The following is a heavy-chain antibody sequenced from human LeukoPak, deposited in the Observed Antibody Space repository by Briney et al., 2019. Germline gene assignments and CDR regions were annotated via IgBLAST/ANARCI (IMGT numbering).Heavy chain of an antibody. J-gene: IGHJ4*02. Sequence: GRSLRLSCAASAFTFSSYAMHWVRQAPGKGLEWVAVIWYDGSNKYYADSVKGRFTISRDNSKNTLYLQMNSLRAEDTAVYYCAREYSSGWYGKYYFDYWGQGTLVTVSS. CDR2: IWYDGSNK. CDR3: AREYSSGWYGKYYFDY. V-gene: IGHV3-33*01. D-gene: IGHD6-13*01. CDR1: AFTFSSYA.